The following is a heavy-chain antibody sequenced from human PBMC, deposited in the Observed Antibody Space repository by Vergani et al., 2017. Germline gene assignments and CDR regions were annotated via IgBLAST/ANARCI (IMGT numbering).Heavy chain of an antibody. CDR1: GYTFTGYY. Sequence: QVQLVQSGAEVKKPGASVKVSCKASGYTFTGYYMHWVRQAPGQGLEWVGWINPNSGGTNYAQEFQGRVTLTRDKSISTAYMELSRLRSDDTAVYYCARVTAAEWFDPWGQGTLVTVSS. CDR2: INPNSGGT. J-gene: IGHJ5*02. CDR3: ARVTAAEWFDP. V-gene: IGHV1-2*02. D-gene: IGHD6-13*01.